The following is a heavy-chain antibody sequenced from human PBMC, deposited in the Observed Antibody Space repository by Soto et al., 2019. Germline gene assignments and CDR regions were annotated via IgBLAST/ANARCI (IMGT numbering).Heavy chain of an antibody. Sequence: QVHLVESGGGVVQPGRSLRLSCEGSGFSFSNYGIHWVRQAPGKGLEWVAVISHDGNSHHLADSVRGRFTISRDNSKNTVFLHMTSLRREDSAVYHCVKAQERSAQYFAVVITAFDFWGHWTMVTVSS. CDR2: ISHDGNSH. D-gene: IGHD3-22*01. CDR1: GFSFSNYG. V-gene: IGHV3-30*18. CDR3: VKAQERSAQYFAVVITAFDF. J-gene: IGHJ3*01.